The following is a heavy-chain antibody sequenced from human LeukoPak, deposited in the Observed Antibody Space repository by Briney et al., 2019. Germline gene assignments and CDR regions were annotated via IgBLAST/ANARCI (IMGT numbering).Heavy chain of an antibody. CDR3: ARQSYGSLAWFDP. D-gene: IGHD5-18*01. CDR2: IYYSGST. J-gene: IGHJ5*02. CDR1: GGSISSSSYY. Sequence: PSGTLSLTCAVSGGSISSSSYYWGWIRQPPGKGLEWIGSIYYSGSTYYNPSLKSRVTISVDTSKNQFSLKLSSVTAADTAVYYCARQSYGSLAWFDPWGQGTLVTVSS. V-gene: IGHV4-39*01.